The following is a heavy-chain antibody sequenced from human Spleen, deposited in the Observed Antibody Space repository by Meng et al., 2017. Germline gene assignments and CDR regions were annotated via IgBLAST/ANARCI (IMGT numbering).Heavy chain of an antibody. V-gene: IGHV1-69*13. CDR3: ARVSLNRGGYPFMSKGSYYYGMDV. Sequence: SLKVSCKASGGTFISYVISWVLQAPGQGLEWMGGIIPIFGTSNYAQKFQARVTITADESTSTAYMELSSMRSEDTAVEYCARVSLNRGGYPFMSKGSYYYGMDVWGQGTTVTVSS. D-gene: IGHD5-12*01. J-gene: IGHJ6*02. CDR2: IIPIFGTS. CDR1: GGTFISYV.